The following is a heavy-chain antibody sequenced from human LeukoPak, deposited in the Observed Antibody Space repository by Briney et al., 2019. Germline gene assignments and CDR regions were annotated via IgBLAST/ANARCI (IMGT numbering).Heavy chain of an antibody. CDR1: GFTFSNAW. CDR2: IKSKTDVRTT. J-gene: IGHJ4*02. CDR3: STGAATGFDY. Sequence: GGTLRLSCAASGFTFSNAWMSWVRQTPGKGLEWVGRIKSKTDVRTTDYAAPVKGRFTISRDDSKNTLYLPMNTLKTEDTAVYYCSTGAATGFDYWGQGTLVTVSS. D-gene: IGHD2-15*01. V-gene: IGHV3-15*01.